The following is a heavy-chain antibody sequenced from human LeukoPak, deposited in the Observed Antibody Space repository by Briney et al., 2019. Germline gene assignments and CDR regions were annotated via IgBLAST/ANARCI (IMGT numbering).Heavy chain of an antibody. D-gene: IGHD1-1*01. CDR3: ARGQLGYNDAFDI. CDR1: GGSISSSIYY. CDR2: IYYSGST. J-gene: IGHJ3*02. Sequence: SETLSLTCIVSGGSISSSIYYWAWVRRPPGKGLEWIGSIYYSGSTYYNPSLKSRVTISVDTSKNQFSLKLSSVTAADTAVYYCARGQLGYNDAFDIWGQGTMVTVSS. V-gene: IGHV4-39*07.